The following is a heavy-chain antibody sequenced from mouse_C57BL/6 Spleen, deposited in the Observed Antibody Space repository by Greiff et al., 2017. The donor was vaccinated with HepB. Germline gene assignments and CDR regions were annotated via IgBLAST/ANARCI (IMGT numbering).Heavy chain of an antibody. CDR2: ISYSGST. Sequence: VQLQQSGPGLAKPSQTLSLTCSVTGYSITSDYWNWIRKFPGNKLEYMGYISYSGSTYYNPSLKSRISITRDTSKNQYYLQLNSVTTEDTATYYCARSLIYYGSSYDWYFDVWGTGTTVTVSS. J-gene: IGHJ1*03. D-gene: IGHD1-1*01. V-gene: IGHV3-8*01. CDR1: GYSITSDY. CDR3: ARSLIYYGSSYDWYFDV.